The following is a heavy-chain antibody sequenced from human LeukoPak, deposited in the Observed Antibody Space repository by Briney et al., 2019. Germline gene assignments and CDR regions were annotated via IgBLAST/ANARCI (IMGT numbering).Heavy chain of an antibody. CDR1: GGTFSSYA. Sequence: SVKVSCKASGGTFSSYAISWVRQAPGQGLEWMGGIIPIFGTANYAQKFQGRVTMTRDTSISTAYMELSRLRSDDTAVYYCARVRWELLELDYWGQGTLVTVSS. V-gene: IGHV1-69*05. J-gene: IGHJ4*02. CDR3: ARVRWELLELDY. CDR2: IIPIFGTA. D-gene: IGHD1-26*01.